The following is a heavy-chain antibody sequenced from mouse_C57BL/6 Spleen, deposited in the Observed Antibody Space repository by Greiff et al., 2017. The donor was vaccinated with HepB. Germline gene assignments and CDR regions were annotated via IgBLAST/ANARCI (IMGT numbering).Heavy chain of an antibody. CDR3: ARSDGYYDAMDY. J-gene: IGHJ4*01. CDR2: IYPGDGDT. CDR1: GYAFSSSW. V-gene: IGHV1-82*01. Sequence: QVQLQQSGPELVKPGASVKISCKASGYAFSSSWMNWVKQRPGKGLEWIGRIYPGDGDTNYNGKFKGKATLTADKSSSTAYMQLSSLTSEDSAVYFCARSDGYYDAMDYWGQGTSVTVYS. D-gene: IGHD2-3*01.